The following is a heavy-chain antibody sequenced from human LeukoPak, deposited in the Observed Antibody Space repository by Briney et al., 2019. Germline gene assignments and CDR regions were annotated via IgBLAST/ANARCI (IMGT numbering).Heavy chain of an antibody. CDR1: GGSISSSSYY. Sequence: SETLSLTCTVSGGSISSSSYYRGWIRQPPGKGLEWIGSIYYSGSTYYNPSLKSRVTISVDTSKNQFSLKLSSVTAADTAVYYCARGKEAYCGGDCYSGNRFDPWGQGTLVTVSS. V-gene: IGHV4-39*07. CDR3: ARGKEAYCGGDCYSGNRFDP. CDR2: IYYSGST. J-gene: IGHJ5*02. D-gene: IGHD2-21*02.